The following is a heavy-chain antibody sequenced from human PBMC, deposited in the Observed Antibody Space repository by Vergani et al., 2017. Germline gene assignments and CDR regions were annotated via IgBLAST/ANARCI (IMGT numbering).Heavy chain of an antibody. J-gene: IGHJ6*02. D-gene: IGHD2-8*01. CDR1: GFTFSSYA. CDR2: IGSSGPYI. CDR3: ARDCTSGGCADNYGMDV. Sequence: EVQLLESGGGLVQPGGSLRLSCAASGFTFSSYAMSWVRQAPGKGLEWVAFIGSSGPYINYADSVKGRFIISRDNTNNSLFLQLRSLRAEDAAVYYCARDCTSGGCADNYGMDVWGQGATVTVSS. V-gene: IGHV3-21*06.